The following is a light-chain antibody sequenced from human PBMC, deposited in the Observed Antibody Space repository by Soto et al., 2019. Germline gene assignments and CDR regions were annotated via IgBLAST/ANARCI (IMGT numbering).Light chain of an antibody. CDR2: QDN. J-gene: IGLJ3*02. CDR1: GGSIANNY. CDR3: HSYDSSAHWV. V-gene: IGLV6-57*04. Sequence: NFMLTQPHSVSESPGKTVTISCTRSGGSIANNYVQWYQKRPGSAPTPVIFQDNERPSGVPDRFSGSIDSSSNSASLTISGRRTEDEADYYCHSYDSSAHWVFGGGTKVTVL.